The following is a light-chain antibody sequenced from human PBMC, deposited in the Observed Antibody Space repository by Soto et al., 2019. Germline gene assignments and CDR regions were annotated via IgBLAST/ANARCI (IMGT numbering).Light chain of an antibody. J-gene: IGKJ5*01. V-gene: IGKV3-20*01. Sequence: EDAWTQSPGTLSLSPGERASLSCRAGQNLASKYLAWYQQKAGQAPRPLIYGASSRATGIPDRFSGSGTVTDYTLTISILEPVDFTVNYCQQYVTTFGQVTRLEIK. CDR3: QQYVTT. CDR1: QNLASKY. CDR2: GAS.